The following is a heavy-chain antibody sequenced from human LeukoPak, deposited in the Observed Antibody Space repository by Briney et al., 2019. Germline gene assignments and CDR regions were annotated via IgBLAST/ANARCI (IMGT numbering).Heavy chain of an antibody. V-gene: IGHV3-21*01. CDR3: ARAGDSSGYYFFTYYFDY. CDR1: GFTFSSYS. CDR2: ISSSSSYI. Sequence: GGSLRLSCAASGFTFSSYSINWVRQAPGKGLEWVSSISSSSSYIYYADSVKGRFTISRDNAKNSLYLQMNSLRAEDTAVYYCARAGDSSGYYFFTYYFDYWGQGTLVTVSS. D-gene: IGHD3-22*01. J-gene: IGHJ4*02.